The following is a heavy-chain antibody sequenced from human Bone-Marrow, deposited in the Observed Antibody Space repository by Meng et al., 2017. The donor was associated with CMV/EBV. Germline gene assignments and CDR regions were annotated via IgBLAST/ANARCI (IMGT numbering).Heavy chain of an antibody. CDR3: AKDRLEVDYYYYGMDV. CDR2: IWYDGSNK. V-gene: IGHV3-33*06. CDR1: GFTFSSYG. J-gene: IGHJ6*02. D-gene: IGHD2-2*01. Sequence: GGSLRLSCAASGFTFSSYGMHWVRQAPGKGLEWVAVIWYDGSNKYSADSVKGRFTISRDNSKNTLYLQMNSLRAEDTAVYYCAKDRLEVDYYYYGMDVWGQGTTVTVSS.